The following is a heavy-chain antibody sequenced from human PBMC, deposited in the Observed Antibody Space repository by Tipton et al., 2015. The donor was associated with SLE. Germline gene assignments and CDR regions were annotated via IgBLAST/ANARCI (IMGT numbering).Heavy chain of an antibody. J-gene: IGHJ4*02. CDR1: GFTFSSYS. CDR2: ISGSGGNT. CDR3: AKDLSSGWYYDY. D-gene: IGHD6-19*01. V-gene: IGHV3-23*01. Sequence: YLRLSCAASGFTFSSYSMNWVRQAPGKGLEWVSAISGSGGNTYYADSVKGRFTISRDNSKNTLYLQMNSLRAEDTAVYYCAKDLSSGWYYDYWGQGTLVTVSS.